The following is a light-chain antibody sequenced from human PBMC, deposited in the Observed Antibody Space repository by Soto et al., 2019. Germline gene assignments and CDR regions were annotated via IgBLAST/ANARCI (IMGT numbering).Light chain of an antibody. CDR1: QGIRND. V-gene: IGKV1-13*02. J-gene: IGKJ1*01. Sequence: AIRLSQSPSSLSASVGDRVTITCRASQGIRNDLGWYQQKPGKAPSLLIFDASTLHSGVPSRFSGSGSGTDFTLTISSLQPDDFATYYCQQFAISTTFGQGTKVDIK. CDR2: DAS. CDR3: QQFAISTT.